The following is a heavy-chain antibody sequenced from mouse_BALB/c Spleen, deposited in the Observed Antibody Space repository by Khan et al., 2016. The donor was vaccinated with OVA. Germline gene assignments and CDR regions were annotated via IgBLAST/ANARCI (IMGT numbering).Heavy chain of an antibody. CDR3: ARREKYGYDPSWFAY. J-gene: IGHJ3*01. D-gene: IGHD2-2*01. CDR1: GYTFTSYW. Sequence: QVQLQQPGAELVRPGASVKLSCKASGYTFTSYWMNWVKQRPGHGLEWIGRIDPSDSEPHYNQIFKDKATLTVDTSSTTAYMQLSSLTSEDSAVYYCARREKYGYDPSWFAYWGQGTLVTVSA. V-gene: IGHV1-61*01. CDR2: IDPSDSEP.